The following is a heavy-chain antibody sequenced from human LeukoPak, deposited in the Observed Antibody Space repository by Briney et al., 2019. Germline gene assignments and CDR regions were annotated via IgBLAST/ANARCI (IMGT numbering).Heavy chain of an antibody. J-gene: IGHJ5*02. CDR1: GGSISSSSYY. D-gene: IGHD4-17*01. V-gene: IGHV4-39*01. CDR3: AGPPDGVVTSWFDP. Sequence: SETLSLTCTVSGGSISSSSYYWGRNRQPPGQGLEWIGSNYYRASTYYNPSLQSPVTISSDTSRNQFSLNLISVTAADTAVYYCAGPPDGVVTSWFDPWGQGTLVTVSS. CDR2: NYYRAST.